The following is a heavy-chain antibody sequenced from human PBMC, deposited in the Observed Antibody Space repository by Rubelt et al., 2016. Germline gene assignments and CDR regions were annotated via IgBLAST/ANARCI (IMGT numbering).Heavy chain of an antibody. CDR3: AGGSDGNSRGYFQH. CDR2: INHSGST. D-gene: IGHD4-23*01. Sequence: QVQLQQWGAGLLKPSETLSLTCAVYGGSFSGYYWSWIRQPPGKGLEWIGEINHSGSTNYNPSLKSRVTISVDTSKNQFSLKLSSVTAADTAVYYCAGGSDGNSRGYFQHWGQGTLVTVSS. CDR1: GGSFSGYY. J-gene: IGHJ1*01. V-gene: IGHV4-34*01.